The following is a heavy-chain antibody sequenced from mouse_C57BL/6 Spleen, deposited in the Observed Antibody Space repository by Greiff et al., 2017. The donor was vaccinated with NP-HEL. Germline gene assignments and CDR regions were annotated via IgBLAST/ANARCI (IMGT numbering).Heavy chain of an antibody. CDR3: ARDQYGSRYWYFDV. J-gene: IGHJ1*03. V-gene: IGHV5-17*01. CDR1: GFTFSDYG. Sequence: EVHLVESGGGLVKPGGSLKLSCAASGFTFSDYGMHWVRQAPEKGLEWVAYISSGSSTIYYADTVKGRFTISRDNAKNTLFLQMTSLRSEDTAMYYCARDQYGSRYWYFDVWGTGTTVTVSS. CDR2: ISSGSSTI. D-gene: IGHD1-1*01.